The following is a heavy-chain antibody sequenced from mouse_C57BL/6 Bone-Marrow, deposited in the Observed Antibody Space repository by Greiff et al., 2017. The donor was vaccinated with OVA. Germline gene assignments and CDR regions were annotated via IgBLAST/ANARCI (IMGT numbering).Heavy chain of an antibody. CDR3: ARDGYWDYFDY. V-gene: IGHV1-69*01. D-gene: IGHD2-3*01. CDR1: GYTFTSYW. CDR2: IDPSDSYT. Sequence: QVQLQQPGAELVMPGASVKLSCKASGYTFTSYWMHWVKQRPGQGLEWIGEIDPSDSYTNYNQKFKGKSTLTVDKSSSTAYMQLSSLTSEDAAVYCCARDGYWDYFDYWGQGTTLTVSS. J-gene: IGHJ2*01.